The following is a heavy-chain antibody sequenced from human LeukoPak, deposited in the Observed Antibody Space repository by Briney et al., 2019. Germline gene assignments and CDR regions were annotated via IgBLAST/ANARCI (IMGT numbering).Heavy chain of an antibody. CDR3: ARHGLGPAPIGYYFDY. CDR1: GGSISSSSYY. Sequence: PSETLSLTCTVSGGSISSSSYYWGWIRQPPGKGLEWIGSIYSTGTTYYSPSFKNRVTISVDTSKNQFSLKLSSVTAADTVVYYCARHGLGPAPIGYYFDYWGQGTLVTVSS. J-gene: IGHJ4*02. V-gene: IGHV4-39*01. CDR2: IYSTGTT. D-gene: IGHD2-2*02.